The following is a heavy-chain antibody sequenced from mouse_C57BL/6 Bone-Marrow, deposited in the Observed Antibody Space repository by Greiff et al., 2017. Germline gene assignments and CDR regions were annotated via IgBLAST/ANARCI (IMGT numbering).Heavy chain of an antibody. CDR3: ARHITTVPYCNFDV. Sequence: EVKVVESGGGLVQPGGSLKLSCAASGFTFSDYYMYWVRQTPEKRLEWVAYISNGGGSTYYPDTVKGRFTISRDNAKNTLYLQMSRLKSEDTAMYYCARHITTVPYCNFDVWGTGTTVTVSS. V-gene: IGHV5-12*01. CDR1: GFTFSDYY. CDR2: ISNGGGST. D-gene: IGHD1-1*01. J-gene: IGHJ1*03.